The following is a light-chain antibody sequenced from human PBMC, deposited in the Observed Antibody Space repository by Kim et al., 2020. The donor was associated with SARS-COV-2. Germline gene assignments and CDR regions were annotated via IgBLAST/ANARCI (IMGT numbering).Light chain of an antibody. Sequence: PATISCKTMQCLVRSEGNTYLSWLQQRPGHPPKLLIYKVSNRVSGVPDRFSGSGAGTDFTLKISRVEAEDVGVYYCMQATRFPPHFGQGTRLEIK. V-gene: IGKV2-24*01. CDR2: KVS. CDR3: MQATRFPPH. J-gene: IGKJ5*01. CDR1: QCLVRSEGNTY.